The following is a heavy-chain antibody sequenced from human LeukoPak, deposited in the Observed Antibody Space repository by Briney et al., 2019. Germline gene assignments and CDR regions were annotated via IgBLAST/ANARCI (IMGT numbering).Heavy chain of an antibody. J-gene: IGHJ4*02. D-gene: IGHD2-15*01. V-gene: IGHV3-53*01. CDR2: IYSDGST. CDR3: ARGSYCSGGSCYPLFDY. CDR1: GFTFSRYD. Sequence: GRSLRLSCAASGFTFSRYDMHWVRQAPGKGLEWVSGIYSDGSTYYADSVKGRFTISRDNPKDTLYLQMNSLRAEDTAVYYCARGSYCSGGSCYPLFDYWGQGTLVTVSS.